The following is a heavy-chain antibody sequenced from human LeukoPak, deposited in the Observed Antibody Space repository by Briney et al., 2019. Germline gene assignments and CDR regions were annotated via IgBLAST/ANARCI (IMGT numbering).Heavy chain of an antibody. Sequence: SETLSLTCTVSGGSVSSGGYYWSWIRQHPGKGLEWIGYIYYSGSTYYNPSLKSRVTISVDTSKNQFSLKLSSVTAADTAVYYCARGFLGVPRNWYFDLWGRGTLVTVSS. CDR2: IYYSGST. CDR1: GGSVSSGGYY. D-gene: IGHD1-26*01. V-gene: IGHV4-31*03. CDR3: ARGFLGVPRNWYFDL. J-gene: IGHJ2*01.